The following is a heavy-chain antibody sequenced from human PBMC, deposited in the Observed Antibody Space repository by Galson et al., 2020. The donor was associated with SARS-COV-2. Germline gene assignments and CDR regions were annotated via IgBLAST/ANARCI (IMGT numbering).Heavy chain of an antibody. V-gene: IGHV4-61*02. J-gene: IGHJ5*02. D-gene: IGHD2-21*01. Sequence: SETLSLTCTVSGGSISSGDYYWSWIRQPAGKGLEWIGRIYTSGTTNYNPSLESRVTISVDTSKNQFSLKLSSVTAADTAVYYCARDKAYCGGDCYSRWFDPWGQGTLVTVSS. CDR3: ARDKAYCGGDCYSRWFDP. CDR2: IYTSGTT. CDR1: GGSISSGDYY.